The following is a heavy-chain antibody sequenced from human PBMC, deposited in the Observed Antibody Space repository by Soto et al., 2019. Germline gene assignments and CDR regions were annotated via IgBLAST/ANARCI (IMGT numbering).Heavy chain of an antibody. CDR1: GGTFSSYA. Sequence: SVKVSCKASGGTFSSYAISWVRQAPGQGLEWMGGIIPIFGTANCAQKFQGRVTITADESTSTAYMELSSLRSEDTAVYYCARAGGGYCSGGSCYGFDYWGQGTLVTVSS. CDR2: IIPIFGTA. CDR3: ARAGGGYCSGGSCYGFDY. D-gene: IGHD2-15*01. V-gene: IGHV1-69*13. J-gene: IGHJ4*02.